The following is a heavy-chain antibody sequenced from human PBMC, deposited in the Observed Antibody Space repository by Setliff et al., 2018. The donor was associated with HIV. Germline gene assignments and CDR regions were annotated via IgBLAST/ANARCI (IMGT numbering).Heavy chain of an antibody. CDR2: TRSVSDGGRT. J-gene: IGHJ1*01. CDR1: GFTFSNYW. CDR3: TTDPAVD. D-gene: IGHD2-2*01. V-gene: IGHV3-15*01. Sequence: PGGSLRLSCAASGFTFSNYWMSWVRQAPGKGLEWVGRTRSVSDGGRTDYAAPVKGRFTISRDDSKNMLYLQMNSLKIEDTAVYYCTTDPAVDWGQGTPITVSS.